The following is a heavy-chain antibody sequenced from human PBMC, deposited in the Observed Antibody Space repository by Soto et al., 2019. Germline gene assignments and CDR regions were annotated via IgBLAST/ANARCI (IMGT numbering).Heavy chain of an antibody. CDR2: IYHSGST. Sequence: SETLSLTCAVSGGSISSGGYSWSWIGQPPGKGLEWIGYIYHSGSTYYNPSLKSRVTISVDRSKNQFSLKLSSVTAADTAVYYCARGAFDSSGYYLDYWGQGTLVTVSS. V-gene: IGHV4-30-2*01. CDR1: GGSISSGGYS. J-gene: IGHJ4*02. D-gene: IGHD3-22*01. CDR3: ARGAFDSSGYYLDY.